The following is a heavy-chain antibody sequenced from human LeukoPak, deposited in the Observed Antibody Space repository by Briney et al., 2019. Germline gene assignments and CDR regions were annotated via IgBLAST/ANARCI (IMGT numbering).Heavy chain of an antibody. V-gene: IGHV4-61*02. CDR1: GGSISSGSYY. D-gene: IGHD5-12*01. Sequence: SETLSLTCTVSGGSISSGSYYWSWIRQPAGKGLEWIGRIYTSGSTNYNPSLKSRVTISVDTSKNQFSLKLSSVTAADTAVYYCATGYSGYDLSRAYYYYMDVWGKGTTVTISS. J-gene: IGHJ6*03. CDR2: IYTSGST. CDR3: ATGYSGYDLSRAYYYYMDV.